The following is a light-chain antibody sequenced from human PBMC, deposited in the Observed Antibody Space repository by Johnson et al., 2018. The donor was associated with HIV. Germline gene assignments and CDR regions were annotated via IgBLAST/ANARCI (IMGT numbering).Light chain of an antibody. CDR3: GTWDSCLSAGEYV. CDR1: TSNIGNND. CDR2: DNY. V-gene: IGLV1-51*01. J-gene: IGLJ1*01. Sequence: QSVLTQPPSVSAAPGQKVTFSCSGSTSNIGNNDVSWYRHLPGTAPKLLIYDNYKRPSGIPDRFSGSKSGTSATLDLTGLQTGDEADYYCGTWDSCLSAGEYVFGTGTKVTVL.